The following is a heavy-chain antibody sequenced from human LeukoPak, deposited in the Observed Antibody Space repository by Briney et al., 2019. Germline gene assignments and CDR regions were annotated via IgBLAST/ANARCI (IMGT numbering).Heavy chain of an antibody. CDR2: ISYDGSNK. Sequence: GGSLRLSCAASGFTFSSSGMHWVRQAPGKGLEWVAVISYDGSNKYYADSMKGRFTISRDNSKNTLYLQMNSLRAEDTAVYYCAKDSEYCSGGSCYYDYWGQGTLVTVSS. CDR1: GFTFSSSG. V-gene: IGHV3-30*18. CDR3: AKDSEYCSGGSCYYDY. D-gene: IGHD2-15*01. J-gene: IGHJ4*02.